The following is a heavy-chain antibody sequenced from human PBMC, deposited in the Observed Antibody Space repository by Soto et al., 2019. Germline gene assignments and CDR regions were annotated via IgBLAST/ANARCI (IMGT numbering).Heavy chain of an antibody. CDR1: GGSFSGYY. Sequence: SETLSLTCAVYGGSFSGYYWSWIRQPPGKGLEWIGEINHSGSTNYNPSLKSRVTISVDTSKNQFSLKLSSVTAADTAVYYCARGYRHYYYYYYMDVWGKGTTVTVSS. V-gene: IGHV4-34*01. J-gene: IGHJ6*03. CDR3: ARGYRHYYYYYYMDV. CDR2: INHSGST.